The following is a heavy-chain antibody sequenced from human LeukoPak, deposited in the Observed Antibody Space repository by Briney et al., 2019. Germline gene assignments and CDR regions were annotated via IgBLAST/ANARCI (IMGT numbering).Heavy chain of an antibody. Sequence: GGSLRLSCAASGFTFSSYWMSWVRQAPGKGLEWVANIKQDGSEKYYVDSVKGRFTISRDNAKNSLYLQMNSLRAEDTAVYYCARDLSRRMVRGDWFDPWGQGTLVTASS. CDR3: ARDLSRRMVRGDWFDP. J-gene: IGHJ5*02. CDR1: GFTFSSYW. D-gene: IGHD3-10*01. V-gene: IGHV3-7*01. CDR2: IKQDGSEK.